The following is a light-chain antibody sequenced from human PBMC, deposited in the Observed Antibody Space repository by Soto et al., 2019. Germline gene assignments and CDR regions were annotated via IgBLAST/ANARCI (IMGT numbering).Light chain of an antibody. V-gene: IGLV2-14*01. CDR1: SSDVGGYNY. CDR2: DVS. J-gene: IGLJ1*01. Sequence: QSALTQPASVSGSPGHSITISCTGTSSDVGGYNYVSWYQQHPGKAPKLMIYDVSNRPSGVSNRFSGSKSGNTASLTISGLQAEDEADYYCSSYTSSSTSVFGSGPKVTVL. CDR3: SSYTSSSTSV.